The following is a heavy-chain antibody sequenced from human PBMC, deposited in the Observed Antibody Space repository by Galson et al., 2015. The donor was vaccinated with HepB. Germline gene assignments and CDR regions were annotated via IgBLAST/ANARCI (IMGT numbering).Heavy chain of an antibody. CDR2: IDSSSSYI. CDR3: AGAPRYCSGGSCYSLYLDS. CDR1: GFTFSTYT. V-gene: IGHV3-21*01. Sequence: SLRLSCAVSGFTFSTYTMNWVRQAPGKGLEWVSSIDSSSSYIYYADSLKGRFTISRDNAKNSLFLQMDSLRAEDTAVYYCAGAPRYCSGGSCYSLYLDSWGQGTLVTVSS. J-gene: IGHJ4*02. D-gene: IGHD2-15*01.